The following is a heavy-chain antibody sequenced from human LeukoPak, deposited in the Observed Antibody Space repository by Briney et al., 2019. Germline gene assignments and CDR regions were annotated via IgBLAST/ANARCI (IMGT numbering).Heavy chain of an antibody. CDR2: IYDNGST. V-gene: IGHV4-59*01. J-gene: IGHJ4*02. CDR1: GRSISSYY. D-gene: IGHD3-16*02. Sequence: SETLSLTCTVSGRSISSYYWSWIRQPPGKGLEWIGYIYDNGSTSYNPSLKSRVTISVDTSKNRLSLKLSSVTAAETAVYYCARDRRTYHDTGGQFDFWGQGTLVTVSS. CDR3: ARDRRTYHDTGGQFDF.